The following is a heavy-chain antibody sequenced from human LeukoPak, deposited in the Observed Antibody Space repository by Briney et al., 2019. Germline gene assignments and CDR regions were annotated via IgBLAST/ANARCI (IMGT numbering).Heavy chain of an antibody. D-gene: IGHD6-13*01. V-gene: IGHV1-2*02. J-gene: IGHJ4*02. CDR2: INPNSGGT. CDR3: ARAQVIAAAGGFDY. CDR1: GYTFTGYY. Sequence: ASVKVSCKASGYTFTGYYMHWVRQAPGQGLEWMGWINPNSGGTNYAQKFQGRVTLTRDTSISTTYMELGRLTSDDTAVYYCARAQVIAAAGGFDYWGQGTLVTVSS.